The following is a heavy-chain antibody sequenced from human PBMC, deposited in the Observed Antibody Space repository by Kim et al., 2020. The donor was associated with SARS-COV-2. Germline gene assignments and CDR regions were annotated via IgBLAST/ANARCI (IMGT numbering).Heavy chain of an antibody. D-gene: IGHD3-22*01. CDR2: ISSSSSYI. CDR3: ARVRVSHPNYYGMDV. V-gene: IGHV3-21*01. Sequence: GGSLRLSCAASGFTFSSYSMNWVRQAPGKGLEWVSSISSSSSYIYYADSVKGRFTISRDNAKNSLYLQMNSLRAEDTAVYYCARVRVSHPNYYGMDVWGQGTTVTVSS. CDR1: GFTFSSYS. J-gene: IGHJ6*02.